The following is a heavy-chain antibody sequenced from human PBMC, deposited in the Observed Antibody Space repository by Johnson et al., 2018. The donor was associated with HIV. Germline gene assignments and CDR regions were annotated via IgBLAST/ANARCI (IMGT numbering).Heavy chain of an antibody. V-gene: IGHV3-66*01. CDR1: GFTFSSNY. Sequence: VQLVESGGGVVQPGRSLRLSCAASGFTFSSNYMSWVRQAPGKGLEWVSVIYSGGSTYYADSVKGRFTISRDNSKNTLYLQMNSLRAEDTAVYYCARSARWDSSSWYSFAPCAFDIWGQGTMVTVSS. J-gene: IGHJ3*02. CDR2: IYSGGST. D-gene: IGHD6-13*01. CDR3: ARSARWDSSSWYSFAPCAFDI.